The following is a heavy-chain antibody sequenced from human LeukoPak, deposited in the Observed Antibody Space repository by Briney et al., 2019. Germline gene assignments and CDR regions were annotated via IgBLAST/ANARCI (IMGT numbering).Heavy chain of an antibody. CDR2: IHHRGTT. J-gene: IGHJ4*02. CDR1: GGSISTNTYY. CDR3: ARVTYNGYQHFYY. Sequence: PSETLSLTCIVSGGSISTNTYYWGWIRLPPGKGLEWIGEIHHRGTTYYNPSLRSRVTISVDTSKNQFSLRLTSVTAADTAVYYCARVTYNGYQHFYYWGQGNLVTVS. D-gene: IGHD3-10*01. V-gene: IGHV4-39*07.